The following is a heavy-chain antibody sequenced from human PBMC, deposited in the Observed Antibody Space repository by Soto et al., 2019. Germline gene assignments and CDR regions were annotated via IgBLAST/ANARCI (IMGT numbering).Heavy chain of an antibody. Sequence: QVQLVESGGGVVQPGRSLRLSCAASGFTFSNYGIHWVRQAPGKGLEWVAVISSDGGNKYYGDSVKGRFTISRDNSKNTLYLQMNSLRAEDTAVYYCAKGSGGSCYSGMDVWGQGTTVTVSS. CDR1: GFTFSNYG. CDR2: ISSDGGNK. V-gene: IGHV3-30*18. J-gene: IGHJ6*02. D-gene: IGHD2-15*01. CDR3: AKGSGGSCYSGMDV.